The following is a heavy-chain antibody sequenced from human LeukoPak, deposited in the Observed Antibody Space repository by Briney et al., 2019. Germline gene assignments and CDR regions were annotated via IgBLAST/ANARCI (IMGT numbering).Heavy chain of an antibody. Sequence: PSETLSLTCAVYGGSFSGYYWSWIRQPPGKGLEWIGEINHSGSTNYNPSLKSRVTISVDTSKNQFSLKLSSVTAADTAVYYCARGCHYYDSSGYYGRHWFDPWGQGTLVTVSS. D-gene: IGHD3-22*01. CDR1: GGSFSGYY. CDR2: INHSGST. V-gene: IGHV4-34*01. CDR3: ARGCHYYDSSGYYGRHWFDP. J-gene: IGHJ5*02.